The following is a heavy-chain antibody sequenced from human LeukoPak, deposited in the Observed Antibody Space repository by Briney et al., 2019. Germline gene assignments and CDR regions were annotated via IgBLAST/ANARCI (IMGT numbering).Heavy chain of an antibody. J-gene: IGHJ3*02. CDR2: IYTSGST. V-gene: IGHV4-4*07. CDR3: ARMALRYSSSWYGPGAFDI. CDR1: GGSISSYY. Sequence: ASETLSLTCTVSGGSISSYYWSWIRQPAGKGLEWIGRIYTSGSTNYNPSLKSRVTMSVDTSKNQFSPKPSSVTAADTAVYYCARMALRYSSSWYGPGAFDIWGQGTMVTVSS. D-gene: IGHD6-13*01.